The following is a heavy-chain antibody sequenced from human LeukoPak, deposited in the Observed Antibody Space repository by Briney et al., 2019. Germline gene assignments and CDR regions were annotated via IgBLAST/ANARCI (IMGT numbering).Heavy chain of an antibody. CDR3: AKDPFDEDYFDY. CDR1: GFTFSSYG. CDR2: IRYDGSNK. V-gene: IGHV3-30*02. J-gene: IGHJ4*02. D-gene: IGHD2/OR15-2a*01. Sequence: PGGSLRLSCAASGFTFSSYGMHWVRQAPGKGLEWVAFIRYDGSNKYYADSVKGRFTISRDNSKSTLYLQMNSLRAEDTAVYYCAKDPFDEDYFDYWGQGTLVTVSS.